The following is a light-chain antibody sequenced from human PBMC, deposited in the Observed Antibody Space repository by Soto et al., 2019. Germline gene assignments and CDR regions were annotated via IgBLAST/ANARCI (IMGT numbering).Light chain of an antibody. CDR2: DAS. V-gene: IGKV3-11*01. CDR1: QNINNY. J-gene: IGKJ4*02. Sequence: EIVLTQSPATLSLSPGQEATLSCRASQNINNYLAWYRQQPGQAPRLLIFDASTRATGIPRRFSGSGSGTDFTLTISSLEPEDFAIYYCQLRSFRPEIRFGGGTRVEI. CDR3: QLRSFRPEIR.